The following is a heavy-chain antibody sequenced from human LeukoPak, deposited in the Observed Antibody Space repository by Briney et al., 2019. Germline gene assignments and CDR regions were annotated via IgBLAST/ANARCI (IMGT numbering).Heavy chain of an antibody. Sequence: SETLSLTCAVYGGSFSGYYWSWIRRPPGKGLEWIGEINHSGSTNYNPSLKSRVTISVDTSKNQFSLNLSSVTAADTALYYCARHSGGWYYAFDIWGRGTMVSVSS. J-gene: IGHJ3*02. CDR3: ARHSGGWYYAFDI. V-gene: IGHV4-34*01. D-gene: IGHD6-19*01. CDR2: INHSGST. CDR1: GGSFSGYY.